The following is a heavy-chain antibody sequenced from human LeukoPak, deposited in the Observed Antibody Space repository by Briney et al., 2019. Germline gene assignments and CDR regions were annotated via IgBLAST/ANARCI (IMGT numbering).Heavy chain of an antibody. CDR2: ISSSSSTI. J-gene: IGHJ4*02. CDR3: ARSGEPFDY. Sequence: GGSLRLSCAASGFTFSSYSMNWVRQAPGKGLEWVSYISSSSSTIYYADSVKGRFTISRDNAKNSLYLQMNSLRAEDTAVYYCARSGEPFDYWGQGTLVTVSS. D-gene: IGHD3-10*01. CDR1: GFTFSSYS. V-gene: IGHV3-48*04.